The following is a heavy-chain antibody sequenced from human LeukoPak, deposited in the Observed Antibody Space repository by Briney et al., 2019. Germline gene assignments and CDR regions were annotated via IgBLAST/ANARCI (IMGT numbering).Heavy chain of an antibody. CDR1: GGSFSGYY. D-gene: IGHD1-1*01. V-gene: IGHV4-34*01. J-gene: IGHJ4*02. CDR2: IHPSGAL. Sequence: SETLSLTCAVYGGSFSGYYWSWIRQSPGKGLEWIGEIHPSGALHYNPSLESRINISPDTSMNQFSLKMSSVTIADTAVYYRARGTDPYKVAYWGPGTLVTVSS. CDR3: ARGTDPYKVAY.